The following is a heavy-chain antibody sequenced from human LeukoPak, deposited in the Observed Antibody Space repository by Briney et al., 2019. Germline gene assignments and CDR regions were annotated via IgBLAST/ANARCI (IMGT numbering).Heavy chain of an antibody. J-gene: IGHJ4*02. Sequence: GRSLRLSCAASGFTFSSYGMHWVRQAPGKGLEWVAVISYDGSNKYYADSVKGRFTISRDNSKNTLYLQMNSLRAEDMAVYYCARDGGKLELIHWGQGTLVTVSS. CDR3: ARDGGKLELIH. D-gene: IGHD1-7*01. CDR1: GFTFSSYG. CDR2: ISYDGSNK. V-gene: IGHV3-30*03.